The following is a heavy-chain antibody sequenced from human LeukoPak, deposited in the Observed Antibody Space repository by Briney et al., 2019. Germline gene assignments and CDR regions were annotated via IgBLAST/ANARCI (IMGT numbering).Heavy chain of an antibody. Sequence: GGSLRLSCAASGFTFSSYAMSWVRQAPGKGLEWVSAISGRGGSTYYADSVKGRFTISRDNSKNTLYLQMNSLRAEDTAVYYCAKEVDIVVVVAATLDYWGQGTLVTVSS. V-gene: IGHV3-23*01. CDR3: AKEVDIVVVVAATLDY. J-gene: IGHJ4*02. D-gene: IGHD2-15*01. CDR1: GFTFSSYA. CDR2: ISGRGGST.